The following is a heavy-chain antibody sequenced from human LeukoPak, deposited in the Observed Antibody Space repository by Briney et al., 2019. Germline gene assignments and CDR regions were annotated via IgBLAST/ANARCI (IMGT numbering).Heavy chain of an antibody. CDR2: IWYDGSNK. J-gene: IGHJ4*02. V-gene: IGHV3-33*01. CDR1: GFTFSSYA. D-gene: IGHD2-8*01. Sequence: GRSLRLSCAASGFTFSSYAMHWVRQAPGKGLEWVAVIWYDGSNKYYADSVKGRFTISRDNSKNSLYLQMNNLRAEDTAVYYCARRAVYAFDYWGQGTLVTVSS. CDR3: ARRAVYAFDY.